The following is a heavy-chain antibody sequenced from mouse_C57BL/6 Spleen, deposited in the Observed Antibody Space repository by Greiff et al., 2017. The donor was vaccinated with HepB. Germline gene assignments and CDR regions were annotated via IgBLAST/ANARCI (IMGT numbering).Heavy chain of an antibody. V-gene: IGHV1-4*01. CDR3: ARHGIYYYGSSGGYYFDY. CDR1: GYTFTSYT. D-gene: IGHD1-1*01. CDR2: INPSSGYT. J-gene: IGHJ2*01. Sequence: QVQLQQSGAELARPGASVKMSCKASGYTFTSYTMHWVKQRPGQGLEWIGYINPSSGYTKYNQKFKNKATLTADKSSSTAYMQLSSLTSEASAVYYCARHGIYYYGSSGGYYFDYWGQGTTLTVSS.